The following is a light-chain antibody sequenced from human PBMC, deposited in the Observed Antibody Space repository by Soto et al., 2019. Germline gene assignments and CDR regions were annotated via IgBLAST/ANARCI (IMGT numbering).Light chain of an antibody. V-gene: IGKV1-5*01. Sequence: DIQMTQSPSTLPASVGDRVTITCRASQSISSWLAWYQQKPGKAPKLLIYDASSLESGVPSRFGGRGSGTEFTLTISSLQPDDFATYYCQQYNSYWTFGQGTKVDIK. CDR2: DAS. CDR1: QSISSW. CDR3: QQYNSYWT. J-gene: IGKJ1*01.